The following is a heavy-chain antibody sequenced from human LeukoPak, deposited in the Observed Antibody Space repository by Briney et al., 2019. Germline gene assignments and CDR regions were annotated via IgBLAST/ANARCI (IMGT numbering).Heavy chain of an antibody. CDR1: GYSISSGYY. J-gene: IGHJ5*02. CDR2: IYHSGST. D-gene: IGHD3-10*01. CDR3: ARVSITMVRGVINRFDP. V-gene: IGHV4-38-2*02. Sequence: SETLSLTCTVSGYSISSGYYWGWIRQPPGKGLGWVGVIYHSGSTYYNPSLKSRVTISVDTSKNQFSLKLSSVTAADTAVYYCARVSITMVRGVINRFDPWGQGTLVTVSS.